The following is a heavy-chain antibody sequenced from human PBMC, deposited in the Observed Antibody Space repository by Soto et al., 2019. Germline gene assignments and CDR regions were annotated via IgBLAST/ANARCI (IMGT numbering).Heavy chain of an antibody. CDR1: RGSVSSGGYS. Sequence: SETLTLTCSVSRGSVSSGGYSWSWIRQAPGKGLEWIGFISPSGSPAYNPSLKSRVSISVDTSNNQISLELSSVTAADTAVYYCTRGVLAWGPGTLVTVSS. J-gene: IGHJ5*02. CDR3: TRGVLA. D-gene: IGHD2-8*01. CDR2: ISPSGSP. V-gene: IGHV4-30-2*01.